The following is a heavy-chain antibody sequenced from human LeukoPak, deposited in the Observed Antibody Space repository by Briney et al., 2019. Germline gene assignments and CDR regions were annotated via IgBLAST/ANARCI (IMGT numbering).Heavy chain of an antibody. CDR3: ARDREYQLLSGWFDP. D-gene: IGHD2-2*01. CDR2: IWYDGSNK. Sequence: PGRSLRLSCAASGFTFSSYGMHWVRQAPGKGLEWVAVIWYDGSNKYYADSVKGRFTISRDNSKNTLYLQMNSPRAEDTAVYYCARDREYQLLSGWFDPWGQGTLVTVSS. CDR1: GFTFSSYG. J-gene: IGHJ5*02. V-gene: IGHV3-33*01.